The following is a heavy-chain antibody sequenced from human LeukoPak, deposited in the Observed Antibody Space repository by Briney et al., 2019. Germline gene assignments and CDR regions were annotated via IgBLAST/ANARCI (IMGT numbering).Heavy chain of an antibody. V-gene: IGHV3-30-3*01. CDR2: ISYDGSNK. CDR1: GFTFSSYA. Sequence: GGSLRLSCAASGFTFSSYAMHWVRQAPGKGLEWVEVISYDGSNKYYADSVKGRFTISRDNSKNTLYLQMNSLRAEDTAVYYCARDSTSYSSRAWFDPWGQGTLVTVSS. J-gene: IGHJ5*02. D-gene: IGHD6-13*01. CDR3: ARDSTSYSSRAWFDP.